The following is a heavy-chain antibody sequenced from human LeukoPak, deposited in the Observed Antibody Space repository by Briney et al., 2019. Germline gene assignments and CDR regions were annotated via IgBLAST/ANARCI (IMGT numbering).Heavy chain of an antibody. CDR2: ISAYNGNT. CDR3: ARHPLPNYYDSSGYYYPYYYYGMDV. CDR1: GYTFTSYG. J-gene: IGHJ6*02. V-gene: IGHV1-18*01. D-gene: IGHD3-22*01. Sequence: ASVKVSCKASGYTFTSYGISWVRQAPGQGLEWMGWISAYNGNTNYAQKLQGRVTMTTDTSTSTAYMELRSLRSDDTAVYYCARHPLPNYYDSSGYYYPYYYYGMDVWGQGTTVTVSS.